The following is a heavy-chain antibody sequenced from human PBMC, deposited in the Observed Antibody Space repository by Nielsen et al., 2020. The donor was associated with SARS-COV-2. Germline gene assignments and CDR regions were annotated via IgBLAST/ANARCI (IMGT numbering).Heavy chain of an antibody. CDR3: AKDGGAVYDFWSGYTDYYYYYGMDV. CDR1: GFTFSSYA. V-gene: IGHV3-23*01. Sequence: GESLKISCAASGFTFSSYAMSWVRQAPGKGLEWVSAISGSGGSTYYADSVKGRFTISRDNSKNTLYLQMNSLRAEDTAVYYCAKDGGAVYDFWSGYTDYYYYYGMDVWGQGTTVTVSS. CDR2: ISGSGGST. J-gene: IGHJ6*02. D-gene: IGHD3-3*01.